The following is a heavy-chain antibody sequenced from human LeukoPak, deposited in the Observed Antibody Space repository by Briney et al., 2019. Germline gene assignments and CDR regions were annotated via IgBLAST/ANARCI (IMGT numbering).Heavy chain of an antibody. CDR3: ARGEQNDYGALRLRYFDL. Sequence: ASVKVSCKASGYTFTSYYMHWVRQAPGQGLEWMGIINPSGGSTSYAQKFQGRVTMTRDTSTSTVYMELSSLRSEDTAVYYCARGEQNDYGALRLRYFDLWGRGTLVTVSS. D-gene: IGHD4-17*01. J-gene: IGHJ2*01. CDR2: INPSGGST. V-gene: IGHV1-46*01. CDR1: GYTFTSYY.